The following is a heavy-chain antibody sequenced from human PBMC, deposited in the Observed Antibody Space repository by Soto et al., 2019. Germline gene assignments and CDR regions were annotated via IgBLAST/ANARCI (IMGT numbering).Heavy chain of an antibody. CDR2: ISSNGGST. J-gene: IGHJ6*02. Sequence: GGSLRLSCSASGFTFSSYAMHWVRQAPGKGLEYVSAISSNGGSTYYADSVKGRFTISRDNSKNTLYLQMSSLRAEDTAVYYCVKGTKYSYGPYYYYGMDVWGQGTTVTVSS. CDR1: GFTFSSYA. D-gene: IGHD5-18*01. V-gene: IGHV3-64D*08. CDR3: VKGTKYSYGPYYYYGMDV.